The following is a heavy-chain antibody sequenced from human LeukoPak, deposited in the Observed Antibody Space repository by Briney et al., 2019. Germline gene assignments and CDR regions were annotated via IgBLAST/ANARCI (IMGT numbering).Heavy chain of an antibody. CDR1: GFTVSSNY. V-gene: IGHV3-66*01. J-gene: IGHJ4*02. CDR2: IYSGGST. Sequence: GGSLRLSCAASGFTVSSNYMSWVRQAPGKGLEWVSVIYSGGSTYYADSVKGRFTISRDNSKNTLYLQMNSLRAEDTAVDYCASGDMITPYYFDYWGQGTLVTVSS. CDR3: ASGDMITPYYFDY. D-gene: IGHD3-16*01.